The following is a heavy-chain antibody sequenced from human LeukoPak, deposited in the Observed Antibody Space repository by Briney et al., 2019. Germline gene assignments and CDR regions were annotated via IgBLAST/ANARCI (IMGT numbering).Heavy chain of an antibody. V-gene: IGHV4-59*01. Sequence: SETPSLTCTVSGGSISTYYWNWIRQPPGKGLEWIGYIYHSGSTNYNPSLQSRVTISVDTSKNQFSLNLNSVTAADTAVYYCARGGAARLHFQNWGQGTLVTVSS. CDR1: GGSISTYY. D-gene: IGHD6-6*01. CDR3: ARGGAARLHFQN. CDR2: IYHSGST. J-gene: IGHJ1*01.